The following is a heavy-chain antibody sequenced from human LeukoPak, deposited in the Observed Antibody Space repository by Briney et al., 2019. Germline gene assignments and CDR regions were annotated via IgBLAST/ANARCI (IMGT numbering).Heavy chain of an antibody. CDR3: VGDPTTNRFQYFQY. D-gene: IGHD1-26*01. J-gene: IGHJ1*01. CDR2: MNRHTDI. V-gene: IGHV3-69-1*02. CDR1: GFTFSNFG. Sequence: GGSLRLSCTASGFTFSNFGVNWVRQAPGKGLEWVSCMNRHTDIYYANSVRGRFTISRDNAKNSVFLQMNRLTVEDTAVYYCVGDPTTNRFQYFQYWGQGALVTVSS.